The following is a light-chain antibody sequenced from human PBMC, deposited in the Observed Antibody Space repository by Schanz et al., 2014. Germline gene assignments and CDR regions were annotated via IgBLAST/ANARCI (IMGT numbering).Light chain of an antibody. V-gene: IGKV2-30*01. CDR1: QSLVFRDGNTY. CDR3: MQALQTPRT. J-gene: IGKJ1*01. Sequence: DVILTQSPGSLPVSLGQPASISCRSSQSLVFRDGNTYLTWYQQRPGQSPRRLIYKVSNRDSGVPARFSGSGSGTDFTLKISRVEAEDVGIYYCMQALQTPRTFGQGTKVEIK. CDR2: KVS.